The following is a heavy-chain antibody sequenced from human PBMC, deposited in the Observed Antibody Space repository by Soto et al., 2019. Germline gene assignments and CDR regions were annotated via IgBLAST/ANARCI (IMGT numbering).Heavy chain of an antibody. CDR3: ARWRITMVRGDQRLNAFDI. V-gene: IGHV1-3*01. CDR2: INAGNGNT. D-gene: IGHD3-10*01. J-gene: IGHJ3*02. CDR1: GYTFTSYA. Sequence: QVQLVQTGAEVKKPGASVKVSCKASGYTFTSYAMHWVRQAPGQRLEWMGWINAGNGNTKYSQKFQGRVNITRDTSASTAYMELSSLRSEDTAVYYCARWRITMVRGDQRLNAFDIWGQGTMVTVSS.